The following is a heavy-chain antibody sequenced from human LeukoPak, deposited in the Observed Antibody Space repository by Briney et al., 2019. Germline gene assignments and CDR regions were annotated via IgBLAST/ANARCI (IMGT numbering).Heavy chain of an antibody. Sequence: GGSLRLSCAASGFTFRNYAMNWVRQAPGKGLEWVSGISANGDITYYEDSVKGRFTISRDNSKNTLYLHMNTLRADDTAVYYCAKDQPDHGIRLFDYWGQGTLVTVSS. V-gene: IGHV3-23*01. CDR3: AKDQPDHGIRLFDY. CDR2: ISANGDIT. CDR1: GFTFRNYA. D-gene: IGHD1-20*01. J-gene: IGHJ4*02.